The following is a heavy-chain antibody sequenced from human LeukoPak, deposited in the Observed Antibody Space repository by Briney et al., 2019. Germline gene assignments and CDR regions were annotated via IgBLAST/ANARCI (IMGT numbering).Heavy chain of an antibody. V-gene: IGHV4-59*01. D-gene: IGHD3-22*01. CDR2: LSKSGNT. CDR1: GGSISSYY. CDR3: ARGADSSGYYSIFYFDY. J-gene: IGHJ4*02. Sequence: ASETLSLTCTVSGGSISSYYWSWIRLPPGKGLEWIGYLSKSGNTNYSPSLKSRVTIFGDTSKNQFFLKLSSVTAADTAVYYCARGADSSGYYSIFYFDYWGQGTLVTVSS.